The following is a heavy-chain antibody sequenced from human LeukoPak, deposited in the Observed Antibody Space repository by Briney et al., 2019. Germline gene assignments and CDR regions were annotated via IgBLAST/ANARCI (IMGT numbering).Heavy chain of an antibody. CDR1: GGSISSGGYS. J-gene: IGHJ3*02. V-gene: IGHV4-31*03. D-gene: IGHD3-16*01. CDR3: ARDYVWGTSGFWGI. Sequence: SETLSLTCTVSGGSISSGGYSWSWIRQHPGKGLEWIGYIYYSGSTYYNPSLKSRVTISVDTSKNQFSLKLSSVTAADTAVYYCARDYVWGTSGFWGIWGQGTMVTVSS. CDR2: IYYSGST.